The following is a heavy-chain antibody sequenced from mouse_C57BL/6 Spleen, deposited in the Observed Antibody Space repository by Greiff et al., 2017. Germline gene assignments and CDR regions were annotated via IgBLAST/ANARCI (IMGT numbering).Heavy chain of an antibody. CDR3: ARVGTTASLDY. J-gene: IGHJ2*01. D-gene: IGHD1-2*01. CDR2: IDPSDSET. Sequence: QVQLQQPGAELVRPGSSVKLSCKASGYTFTSYWMHWVKQRPIQGLEWIGNIDPSDSETHYNQKFKDKATLTVDQSSSTAYMQLSSLTSEDAAVYYCARVGTTASLDYWGQGTTLTVSS. V-gene: IGHV1-52*01. CDR1: GYTFTSYW.